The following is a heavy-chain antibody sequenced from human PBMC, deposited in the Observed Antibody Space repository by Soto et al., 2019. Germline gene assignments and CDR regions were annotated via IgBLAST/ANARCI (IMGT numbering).Heavy chain of an antibody. CDR1: GGSISSYY. CDR3: ARLIAGEVYKDY. Sequence: SETLSLTCTVSGGSISSYYWSWIRQHPGKGLEWIGYFYYSGSTYYNPSLKSRVTISVDTSKSQFSLRLSSVTAADTAVYYCARLIAGEVYKDYWGQGTLVTVSS. CDR2: FYYSGST. V-gene: IGHV4-59*08. J-gene: IGHJ4*02. D-gene: IGHD1-20*01.